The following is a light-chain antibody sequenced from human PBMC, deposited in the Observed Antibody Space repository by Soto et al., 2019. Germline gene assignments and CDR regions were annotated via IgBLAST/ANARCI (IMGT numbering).Light chain of an antibody. CDR1: QTLLYTSNNKSY. CDR2: WAS. CDR3: QQYATTPRT. J-gene: IGKJ4*02. V-gene: IGKV4-1*01. Sequence: DIVMTQSPDSLAVSLGERATINCKSSQTLLYTSNNKSYLAWYQQRAGQPPKLLFFWASSRESGVPDRFSASWTETDFTITISSRQAEDVAVYFCQQYATTPRTFGRGTRVEI.